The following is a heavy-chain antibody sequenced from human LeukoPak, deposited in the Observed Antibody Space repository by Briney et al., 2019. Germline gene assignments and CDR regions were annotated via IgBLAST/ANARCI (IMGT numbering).Heavy chain of an antibody. D-gene: IGHD3-16*01. V-gene: IGHV3-48*03. CDR3: ARPFVWGLATQGLDY. J-gene: IGHJ4*02. CDR1: GFSFSSYE. Sequence: PGGSLRLSCAASGFSFSSYEMNWVRQAPGKGLEWVSYISAMKGRFPISRDNAENSLYLQMNSLRAEDTAVYYCARPFVWGLATQGLDYWGQGTLVTVSS. CDR2: IS.